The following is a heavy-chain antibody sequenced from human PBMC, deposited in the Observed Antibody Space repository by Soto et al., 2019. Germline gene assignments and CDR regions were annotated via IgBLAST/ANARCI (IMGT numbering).Heavy chain of an antibody. D-gene: IGHD3-22*01. CDR1: GFTFSSYG. CDR2: IWYDGSNK. J-gene: IGHJ1*01. Sequence: ESGGGVVQPGRSLRLSCAASGFTFSSYGMHWVRQAPGKGLEWVAVIWYDGSNKYYADSVKGRFTISRDNSKNTLYLQMNSLRAEDTAVYYCARGDYYDSSGYPPFQHWGQGTLVTVSS. CDR3: ARGDYYDSSGYPPFQH. V-gene: IGHV3-33*01.